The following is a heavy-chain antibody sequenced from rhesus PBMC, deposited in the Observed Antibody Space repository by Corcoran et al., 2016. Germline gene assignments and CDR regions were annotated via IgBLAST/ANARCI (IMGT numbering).Heavy chain of an antibody. Sequence: QLQLQESGPGLVKPSETLSLTCAVSGGSLSSNYWSWIRQPPGKGLEWIGRISGSVRSTHYNPSLKGRVTSSTDTSKNQFSLKLSSVTAADTAVYYCASNSGSWNLGDAFDFWGQGLRVTVSS. CDR1: GGSLSSNY. D-gene: IGHD6-25*01. CDR3: ASNSGSWNLGDAFDF. CDR2: ISGSVRST. V-gene: IGHV4-173*01. J-gene: IGHJ3*01.